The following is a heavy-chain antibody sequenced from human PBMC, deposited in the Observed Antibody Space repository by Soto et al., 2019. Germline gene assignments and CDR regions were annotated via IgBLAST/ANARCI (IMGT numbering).Heavy chain of an antibody. CDR3: TTDGLEKWELGGNFDY. CDR2: IKSKTAGGTT. V-gene: IGHV3-15*01. J-gene: IGHJ4*02. D-gene: IGHD1-26*01. CDR1: GFTFSNAL. Sequence: TGGSLRLSCAASGFTFSNALMSWVRQAPGKGLEWVGRIKSKTAGGTTDYAAPVKGRFTISRDDSKNTLYLQMNSLKTEDTAVYYCTTDGLEKWELGGNFDYWGQGTLVTVSS.